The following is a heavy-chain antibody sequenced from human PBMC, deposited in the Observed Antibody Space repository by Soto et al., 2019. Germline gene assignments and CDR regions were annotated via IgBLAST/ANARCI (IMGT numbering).Heavy chain of an antibody. V-gene: IGHV3-23*01. Sequence: EVQLLESGGGLVQPGVSLRLSCAASGFTFSSYAMSWVRQAPGKGLEWVSAISGSGGSTYYADSVKGRFTISRDNSKNTLDLQMNSRRAEDTDVYYCAKEILYYDFWSGKGWFDPCGQGTLVTVSS. D-gene: IGHD3-3*01. J-gene: IGHJ5*02. CDR1: GFTFSSYA. CDR3: AKEILYYDFWSGKGWFDP. CDR2: ISGSGGST.